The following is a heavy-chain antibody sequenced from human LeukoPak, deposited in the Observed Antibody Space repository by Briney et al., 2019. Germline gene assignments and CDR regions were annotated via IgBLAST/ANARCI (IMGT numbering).Heavy chain of an antibody. CDR2: IDARSGIT. J-gene: IGHJ6*03. V-gene: IGHV3-48*04. CDR1: GFTFRIFG. D-gene: IGHD3-16*01. CDR3: AKSVGWFGGHYYYYYMDV. Sequence: GGSLRLSCAASGFTFRIFGLNWVRQAPGKGPEWVSYIDARSGITYYADSVQGRFTISRDDARESVFLQMDGLRVDDTAVYYCAKSVGWFGGHYYYYYMDVWGKGTTVTVSS.